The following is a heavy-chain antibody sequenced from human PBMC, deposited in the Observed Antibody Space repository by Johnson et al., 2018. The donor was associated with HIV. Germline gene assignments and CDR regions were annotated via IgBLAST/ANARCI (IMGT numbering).Heavy chain of an antibody. D-gene: IGHD2-21*01. Sequence: VQLVESGGGVFQPGGSLRLSCAASGFTFSIYAMNWVRQAPGKGLEWVAVISYDGRNKDYADSVKGRCTISRDNSKNTLYLQMDSLRAEDTAVYYCAILGWGAFDIWGQGTMVTVSS. V-gene: IGHV3-30*04. J-gene: IGHJ3*02. CDR3: AILGWGAFDI. CDR2: ISYDGRNK. CDR1: GFTFSIYA.